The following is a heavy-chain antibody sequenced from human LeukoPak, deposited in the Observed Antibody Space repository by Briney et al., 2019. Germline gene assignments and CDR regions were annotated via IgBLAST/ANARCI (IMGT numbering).Heavy chain of an antibody. CDR1: GYTFTSYG. D-gene: IGHD3-3*01. CDR3: ARRSGLDDFWSGPYYYYMDV. Sequence: SVKVSCKASGYTFTSYGITWVRQAPGQGLEWMGGIIPIFGTANYAQKFQGRVTITTDESTSTAYMELSSLRSEDTAVYYCARRSGLDDFWSGPYYYYMDVWGKGTTVTVSS. J-gene: IGHJ6*03. V-gene: IGHV1-69*05. CDR2: IIPIFGTA.